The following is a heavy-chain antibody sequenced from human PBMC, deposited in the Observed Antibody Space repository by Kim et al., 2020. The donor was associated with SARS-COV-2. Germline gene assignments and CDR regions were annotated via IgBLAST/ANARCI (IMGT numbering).Heavy chain of an antibody. V-gene: IGHV3-23*01. Sequence: KSRFTIARDQSKNTLYLQMNRLRAEDTAVYYCAKDDLAAADTYYYYGMDVWGQGTTVTVSS. J-gene: IGHJ6*02. CDR3: AKDDLAAADTYYYYGMDV. D-gene: IGHD6-13*01.